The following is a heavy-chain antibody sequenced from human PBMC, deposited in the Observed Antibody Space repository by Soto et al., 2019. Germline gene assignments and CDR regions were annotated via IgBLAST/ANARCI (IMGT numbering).Heavy chain of an antibody. CDR1: GGTFCRNT. V-gene: IGHV1-69*01. Sequence: QVHLVQSVAEVKKPGSSVRVSCTVSGGTFCRNTIVWVRQAPEQGLECMGHIVPIFGTFKYAQKFQGRVTFTADESTTTAYMDLSSLTSEDTAVYFCARDLNWALDYWGQGTLVTVSS. D-gene: IGHD7-27*01. J-gene: IGHJ4*02. CDR2: IVPIFGTF. CDR3: ARDLNWALDY.